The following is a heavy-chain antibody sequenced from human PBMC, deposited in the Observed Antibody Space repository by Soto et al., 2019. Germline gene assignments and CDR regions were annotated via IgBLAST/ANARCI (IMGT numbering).Heavy chain of an antibody. J-gene: IGHJ5*02. D-gene: IGHD1-1*01. V-gene: IGHV1-69*01. CDR3: ARRKGTGTDYVSGDWFDP. CDR2: IIPIFGTA. Sequence: QVQLVQSGAEVKKPGSSVKVSCKASGGTFSSYAISWVRQAPGQGLEWMGGIIPIFGTANYAQKFQGRVTITADESTSTAYMELSSLRSEDTAVYYCARRKGTGTDYVSGDWFDPWGQGTLVTVSS. CDR1: GGTFSSYA.